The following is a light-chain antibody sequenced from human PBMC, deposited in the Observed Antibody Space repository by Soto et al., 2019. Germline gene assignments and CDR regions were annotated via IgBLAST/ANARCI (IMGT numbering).Light chain of an antibody. CDR3: QLYDSSSYT. CDR1: QSVTSYY. Sequence: EIVLTQSPGTLSLSPGERATLSCRASQSVTSYYLAWYQQKPGQAPRLLIYGASRRATDIPDRFSGSESGTDFALTISRLEPEDFAVYYCQLYDSSSYTFGQGTKLEIK. J-gene: IGKJ2*01. V-gene: IGKV3-20*01. CDR2: GAS.